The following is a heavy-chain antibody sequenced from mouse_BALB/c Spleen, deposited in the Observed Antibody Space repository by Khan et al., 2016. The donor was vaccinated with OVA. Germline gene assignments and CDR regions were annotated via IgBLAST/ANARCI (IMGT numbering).Heavy chain of an antibody. D-gene: IGHD2-10*01. V-gene: IGHV2-6-1*01. CDR1: GFSLTNYG. CDR2: IWSDGST. Sequence: QVQLKQSGPGLVAPSQSLSITCTISGFSLTNYGVHWVRQPPGKGLEWLVVIWSDGSTTYNSDLKSRLSISQDNSKSQVFLKMNSLQNDDTAMYYCARQPYYHYYVMDYWGQGTSVTVSS. J-gene: IGHJ4*01. CDR3: ARQPYYHYYVMDY.